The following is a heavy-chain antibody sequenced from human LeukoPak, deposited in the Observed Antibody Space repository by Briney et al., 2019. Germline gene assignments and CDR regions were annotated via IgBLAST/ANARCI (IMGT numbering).Heavy chain of an antibody. CDR2: IYHSGST. CDR3: ARGYSLSAYYYYYYMDV. V-gene: IGHV4-38-2*02. J-gene: IGHJ6*03. D-gene: IGHD2-15*01. CDR1: GYSISSGYY. Sequence: SETLSLTCTVSGYSISSGYYWGWIRQPPGKGLEWIGSIYHSGSTYYNPSLKSRVTISVDTSKNQFSLKLSSVTAADTAVYYCARGYSLSAYYYYYYMDVWGKGTTVTVSS.